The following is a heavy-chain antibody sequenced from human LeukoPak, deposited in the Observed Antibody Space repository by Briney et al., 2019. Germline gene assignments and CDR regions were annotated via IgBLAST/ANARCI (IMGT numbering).Heavy chain of an antibody. CDR1: GGSISSSN. D-gene: IGHD6-13*01. Sequence: GTLSLTCAVSGGSISSSNWWSWVRQPPGKGLEWVSAISGSGGSTYYADSVKGRFTISRDNSKNTLYLQMNSLRAEDTAVYYCARSPYSSSWSLHFDYWGQGTLVTVSS. V-gene: IGHV3-23*01. J-gene: IGHJ4*02. CDR2: ISGSGGST. CDR3: ARSPYSSSWSLHFDY.